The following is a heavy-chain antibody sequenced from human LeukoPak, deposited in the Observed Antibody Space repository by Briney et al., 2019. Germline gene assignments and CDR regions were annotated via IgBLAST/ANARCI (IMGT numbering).Heavy chain of an antibody. Sequence: SETLSLTCTVYGGSFSAYYWSWIRQPPGKGLEWIGEINHSGSTNYNPSLKSRVTISVDTSKNQFSLKLSSVTAADTAVYYCARSSPNCSNISCYTEAWFDPWGQGTLVTVSS. J-gene: IGHJ5*02. CDR1: GGSFSAYY. D-gene: IGHD2-2*02. V-gene: IGHV4-34*01. CDR2: INHSGST. CDR3: ARSSPNCSNISCYTEAWFDP.